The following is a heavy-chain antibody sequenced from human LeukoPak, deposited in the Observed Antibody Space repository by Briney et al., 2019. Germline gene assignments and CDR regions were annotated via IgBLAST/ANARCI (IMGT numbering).Heavy chain of an antibody. CDR2: IYYSGST. CDR1: GGSISSGGYY. CDR3: ARGLRYCSSTSCLRGMWFDP. J-gene: IGHJ5*02. V-gene: IGHV4-31*03. Sequence: SETLSLTCTVSGGSISSGGYYWSWIRQHPGKGLEWIGYIYYSGSTYYNPSLKSRVTISVDTSKNQFSLKLSSVTAADTAVYYCARGLRYCSSTSCLRGMWFDPWGQGTLVTVSS. D-gene: IGHD2-2*01.